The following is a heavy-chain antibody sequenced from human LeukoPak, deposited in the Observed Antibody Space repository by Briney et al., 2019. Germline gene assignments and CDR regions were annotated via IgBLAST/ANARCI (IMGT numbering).Heavy chain of an antibody. V-gene: IGHV3-23*01. J-gene: IGHJ6*02. CDR3: ARAPTYYYGMDV. CDR1: GFTFSNYA. CDR2: ISDSGAST. Sequence: GGSLRLSCAASGFTFSNYAMSWVRQAPGKGLEWVSSISDSGASTYYADSVKGRITISRDNSKNTLYLQMNSLRAEDTAVYYCARAPTYYYGMDVWGQGTTVTVSS.